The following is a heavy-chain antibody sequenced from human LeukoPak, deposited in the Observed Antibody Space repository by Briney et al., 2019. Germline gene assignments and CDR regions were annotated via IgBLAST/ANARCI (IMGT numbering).Heavy chain of an antibody. J-gene: IGHJ4*02. D-gene: IGHD2-2*01. Sequence: GASVKVSCKVSGYTLTELSMHWVRQAPGKGLEWMGGFDPEDGETIYAQKFQGRVTMTEDTSTDTAYMELSSLRSEDTAVYYCARDQIVVVPAAIDYWGQGTLVTVSS. CDR2: FDPEDGET. CDR3: ARDQIVVVPAAIDY. CDR1: GYTLTELS. V-gene: IGHV1-24*01.